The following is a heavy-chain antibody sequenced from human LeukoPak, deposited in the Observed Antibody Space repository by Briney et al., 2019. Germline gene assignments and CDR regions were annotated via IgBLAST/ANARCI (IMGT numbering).Heavy chain of an antibody. J-gene: IGHJ3*02. CDR2: ISSSSSYI. Sequence: GGSLRPSCAASGFTFSSYNMNWVRQAPGKGLEWVSSISSSSSYIYYADSVKGRFTISRDNAKNSLYLQMNSLRAEDTAVYYCARTTPFQIYDILAGSRYDAFDISGQGTMVTVSS. V-gene: IGHV3-21*01. D-gene: IGHD3-9*01. CDR3: ARTTPFQIYDILAGSRYDAFDI. CDR1: GFTFSSYN.